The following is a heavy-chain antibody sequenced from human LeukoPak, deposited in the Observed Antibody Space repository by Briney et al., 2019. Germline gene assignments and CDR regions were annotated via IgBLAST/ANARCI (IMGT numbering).Heavy chain of an antibody. Sequence: GESLKISRKASGYNFTTYWIGWVRQMPGKGLECMGIIYPRDSQIRYSPSFQGQVTISADKSISTAYLQWTSLKASDTAIYYCARHTKRPQAGWFDPWGQGTLVTVSS. V-gene: IGHV5-51*01. CDR2: IYPRDSQI. J-gene: IGHJ5*02. CDR1: GYNFTTYW. CDR3: ARHTKRPQAGWFDP. D-gene: IGHD6-25*01.